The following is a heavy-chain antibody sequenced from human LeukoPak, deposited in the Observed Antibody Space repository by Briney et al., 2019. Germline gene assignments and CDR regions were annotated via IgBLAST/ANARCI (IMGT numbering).Heavy chain of an antibody. Sequence: GGSLRLSCAASGSTFSSYAMRWVRQAPGKGLEWVSAISGSGGSTYYADSVKGRFTISRDNSKNTLYLQMNSLRAEDTAVYYCAKESYSSGWYAYFDYWGQGTLVTVSS. CDR2: ISGSGGST. CDR1: GSTFSSYA. J-gene: IGHJ4*02. V-gene: IGHV3-23*01. CDR3: AKESYSSGWYAYFDY. D-gene: IGHD6-19*01.